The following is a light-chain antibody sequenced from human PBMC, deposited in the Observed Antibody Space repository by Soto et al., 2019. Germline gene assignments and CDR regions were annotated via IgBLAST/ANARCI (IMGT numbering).Light chain of an antibody. V-gene: IGKV2-30*01. J-gene: IGKJ2*01. CDR2: KVS. CDR1: QRLVDSDGNTY. Sequence: DVVMTQSPLSLPVTLGQPASISCRSSQRLVDSDGNTYLNWFQQRPGQSPRRLIYKVSSRDSGVPDRFNGSGSGADFTLKISRVEAEDVGVYYCMQGTNWPYTFGQGTKLEI. CDR3: MQGTNWPYT.